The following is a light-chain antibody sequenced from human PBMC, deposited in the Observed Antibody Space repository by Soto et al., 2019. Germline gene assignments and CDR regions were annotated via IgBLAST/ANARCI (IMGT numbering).Light chain of an antibody. V-gene: IGKV3-20*01. J-gene: IGKJ2*01. CDR2: GAS. Sequence: EIVLTQSPGTLSLSPGERATLSCRAGQSVTSNYVAWYQQKHGQAPRLLIYGASYRATDIPDRFSGSGSGTDFTLTISGLEAEDFAVYYCQQYGTSPYTFGQGTKLEIK. CDR1: QSVTSNY. CDR3: QQYGTSPYT.